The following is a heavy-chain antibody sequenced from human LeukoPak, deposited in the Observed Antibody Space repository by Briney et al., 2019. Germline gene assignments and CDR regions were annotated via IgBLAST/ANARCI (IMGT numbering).Heavy chain of an antibody. J-gene: IGHJ6*02. CDR1: GGSFSGYY. V-gene: IGHV4-34*01. CDR3: ARVIGYCSSISCYRVYYGMDV. Sequence: SETLSLTCAVYGGSFSGYYWSWIRQPPGKGLEWIGEINHSGSTNYNPSLKSRVTISVDTSKNQFSLKLSSVTAADTAVYYCARVIGYCSSISCYRVYYGMDVWGQGTTVTVSS. D-gene: IGHD2-2*02. CDR2: INHSGST.